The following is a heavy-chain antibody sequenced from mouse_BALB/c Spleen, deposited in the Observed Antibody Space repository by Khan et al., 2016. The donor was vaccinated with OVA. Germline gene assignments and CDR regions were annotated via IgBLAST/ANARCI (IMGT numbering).Heavy chain of an antibody. D-gene: IGHD3-3*01. J-gene: IGHJ4*01. CDR2: INPKNGGT. CDR1: GYTFPEYT. V-gene: IGHV1-18*01. Sequence: EVQLQESGPELVKPGASVKISCKTSGYTFPEYTVHWVKQSLGKSLDWIGVINPKNGGTAYNQKFKGKATLTVDKSSSTAYMEFRSLTSEDSAVYSCTRDAGRYWGQGTSFTVAS. CDR3: TRDAGRY.